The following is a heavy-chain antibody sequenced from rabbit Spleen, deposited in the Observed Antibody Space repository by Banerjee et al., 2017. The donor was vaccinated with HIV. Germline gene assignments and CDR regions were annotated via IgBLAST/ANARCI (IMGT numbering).Heavy chain of an antibody. CDR1: GFDFSSTYW. V-gene: IGHV1S45*01. CDR3: ARDPPDYDGYTDL. Sequence: EESGGDLVKPEGSLTLTCTASGFDFSSTYWIYWVRQAPGKGLEWIGDIDPIFGIAVYASWVNGRFTISSHNAQNTLYLQMTSLTVADTATYFCARDPPDYDGYTDLWGQGTLVTVS. CDR2: IDPIFGIA. D-gene: IGHD6-1*01. J-gene: IGHJ3*01.